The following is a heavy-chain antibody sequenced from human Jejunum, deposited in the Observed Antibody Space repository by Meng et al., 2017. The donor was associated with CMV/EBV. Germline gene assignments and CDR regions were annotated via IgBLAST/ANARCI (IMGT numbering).Heavy chain of an antibody. CDR1: AYSFSSYD. V-gene: IGHV1-8*01. J-gene: IGHJ5*02. D-gene: IGHD6-13*01. Sequence: AYSFSSYDINWVRQAPGQGLEWMGWMNPNNGNTGYAQKFQGRFTMTWNTSISTAYMDMTNLRAEDTAVYYCAKAKGGGSLNWFDPWGQGTLVTVSS. CDR2: MNPNNGNT. CDR3: AKAKGGGSLNWFDP.